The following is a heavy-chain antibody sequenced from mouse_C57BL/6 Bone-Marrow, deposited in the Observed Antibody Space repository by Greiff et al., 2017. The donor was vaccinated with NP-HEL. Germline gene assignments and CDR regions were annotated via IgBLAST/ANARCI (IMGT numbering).Heavy chain of an antibody. J-gene: IGHJ2*01. D-gene: IGHD1-1*01. Sequence: QVQLQQPGAELVKPGASVKLSCKASGYTFTSYWMQWVKQRPGQGLEWIGEIDPSDSYTNYNQKFKGKATLTVDTSSSTAYMQLSSLTSEDSAVYYCARRGLITTVVDYCDYWGQGTTLTVSS. CDR3: ARRGLITTVVDYCDY. CDR2: IDPSDSYT. V-gene: IGHV1-50*01. CDR1: GYTFTSYW.